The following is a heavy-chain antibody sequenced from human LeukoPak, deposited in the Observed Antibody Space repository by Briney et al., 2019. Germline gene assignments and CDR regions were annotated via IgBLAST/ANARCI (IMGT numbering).Heavy chain of an antibody. D-gene: IGHD3-9*01. J-gene: IGHJ4*02. CDR3: ARGGGGNSDFLTTYTGASLSFDY. CDR1: GFTFSSYA. Sequence: GGSLRLSCAASGFTFSSYAMHWVRQAPGKGLEWVAVISHDGSNKYYADSVKGRFSISRDNSKNTLYLQMNRLGAEDTAVYYCARGGGGNSDFLTTYTGASLSFDYWGQGALVTVSS. V-gene: IGHV3-30*04. CDR2: ISHDGSNK.